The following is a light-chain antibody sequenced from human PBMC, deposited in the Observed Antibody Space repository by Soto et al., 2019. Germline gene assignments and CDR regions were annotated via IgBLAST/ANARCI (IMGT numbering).Light chain of an antibody. V-gene: IGLV2-23*02. CDR1: SSDVGSYNL. Sequence: QSVLTQPASGSGAPGQSITISCTGTSSDVGSYNLVSWYQQHPGKAPKLMIYEVSKRPSGVSNRFSGSKSGNTASLTISGLQAEDEADYYCCSYAGSRTYVFGTGTKVTVL. CDR3: CSYAGSRTYV. J-gene: IGLJ1*01. CDR2: EVS.